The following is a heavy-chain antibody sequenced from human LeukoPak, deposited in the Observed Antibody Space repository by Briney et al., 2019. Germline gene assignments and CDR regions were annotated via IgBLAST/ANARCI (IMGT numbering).Heavy chain of an antibody. V-gene: IGHV1-46*03. CDR3: ARVAVAGPYFDY. CDR2: INPSGGST. Sequence: GASVKVSCKASVSTFTSYYMHWVRQAPGQGLEGMGIINPSGGSTSYAEKFQGRVTMTRDTSTSTVYMELSSLRSEDTAVYYCARVAVAGPYFDYWGQGTLVTVSS. CDR1: VSTFTSYY. D-gene: IGHD6-19*01. J-gene: IGHJ4*02.